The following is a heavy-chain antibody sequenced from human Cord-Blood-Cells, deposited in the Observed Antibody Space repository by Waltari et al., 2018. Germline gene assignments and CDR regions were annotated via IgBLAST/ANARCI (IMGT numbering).Heavy chain of an antibody. CDR2: ISAYNGNT. D-gene: IGHD2-2*01. J-gene: IGHJ2*01. CDR3: ARRVGYCSSTSCYHWYFDL. Sequence: QVQLVQSGAEVKKPGASVKVSCKASGYTFTSYGISWVRQAPGHGLEWMGWISAYNGNTNYAQKLQGRVTMTTDTSTSTAYMELRSLRSDDTAVYYCARRVGYCSSTSCYHWYFDLWGRGTLVTVSS. CDR1: GYTFTSYG. V-gene: IGHV1-18*01.